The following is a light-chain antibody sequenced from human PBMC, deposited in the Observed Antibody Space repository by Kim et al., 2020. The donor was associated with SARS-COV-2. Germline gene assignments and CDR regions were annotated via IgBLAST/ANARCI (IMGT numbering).Light chain of an antibody. CDR2: QDS. J-gene: IGLJ3*02. V-gene: IGLV3-1*01. Sequence: SYELTQPPSVSVSPGKTASITCSGDKLGDKYACWYQQKPGQSPVLVIYQDSKRPSGIPERFSGSNSGNTATLTISGTQAMDEANYYCQAWDSSTGVFGGGTQLTV. CDR1: KLGDKY. CDR3: QAWDSSTGV.